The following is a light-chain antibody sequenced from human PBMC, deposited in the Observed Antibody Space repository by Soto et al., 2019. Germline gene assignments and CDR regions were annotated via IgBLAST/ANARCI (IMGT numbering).Light chain of an antibody. V-gene: IGKV3-20*01. Sequence: EIVLTQSPGTLSLSPGERATLSCRASQSVSSTYLAWYQQKPGQAPRLLIYGASIRATGLPDRFSGSGSGTDFTLTISSPAPEDFALYYCQQHGGSPYTFGQGTKLEIK. J-gene: IGKJ2*01. CDR1: QSVSSTY. CDR2: GAS. CDR3: QQHGGSPYT.